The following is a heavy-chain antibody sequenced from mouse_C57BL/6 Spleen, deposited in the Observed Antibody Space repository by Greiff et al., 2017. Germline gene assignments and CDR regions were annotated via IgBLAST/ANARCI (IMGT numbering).Heavy chain of an antibody. D-gene: IGHD2-4*01. CDR3: AKPGDYDVNYAMDY. J-gene: IGHJ4*01. CDR2: IWGDGST. V-gene: IGHV2-3*01. Sequence: QVQLKESGPGLVAPSQSLSIPCTVSGFSLTSYGVSWVRQPPGKGLAWLGVIWGDGSTNYHSALISRLCISKDNSKSQVFLKLNSLQTDDTAPYYCAKPGDYDVNYAMDYWGQGTSGTVSS. CDR1: GFSLTSYG.